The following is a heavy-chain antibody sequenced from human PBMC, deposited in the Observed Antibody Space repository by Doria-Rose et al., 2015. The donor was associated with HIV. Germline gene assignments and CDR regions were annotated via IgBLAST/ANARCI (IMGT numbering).Heavy chain of an antibody. V-gene: IGHV4-31*02. CDR2: TYYTGTS. CDR3: ARMGSYRELDY. Sequence: SCASVSSRGYYWNWIRQVPGKGLESLGYTYYTGTSDYSPSLKSRLNMAVDTSKNQFSLKLSFVTVADTAVYYCARMGSYRELDYWGQGDLVIVSA. J-gene: IGHJ4*02. D-gene: IGHD3-3*01. CDR1: CASVSSRGYY.